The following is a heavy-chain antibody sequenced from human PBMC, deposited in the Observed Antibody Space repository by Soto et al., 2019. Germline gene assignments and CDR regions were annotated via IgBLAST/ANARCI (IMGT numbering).Heavy chain of an antibody. CDR1: GGSVSSVISY. CDR3: ARATADGSGYYYFDY. V-gene: IGHV4-61*01. Sequence: SETLSLTCTVSGGSVSSVISYWSWIRQPPGKGLEWIAYIYYSGSTNYNPSLKSRVTISVDTSKNQFSLKLSSVTAADAAVYYCARATADGSGYYYFDYRGQGTLVTVSS. J-gene: IGHJ4*02. CDR2: IYYSGST. D-gene: IGHD3-22*01.